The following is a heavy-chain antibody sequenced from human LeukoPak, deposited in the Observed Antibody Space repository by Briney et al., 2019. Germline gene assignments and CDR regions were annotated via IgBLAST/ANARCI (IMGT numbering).Heavy chain of an antibody. V-gene: IGHV4-38-2*02. CDR1: GFSISSGYY. D-gene: IGHD3-9*01. Sequence: PSETLSLTCTVSGFSISSGYYWGWIRQPPGKGLEWIGSTYHSGSTYYNPSLKSRVTISVDTSKNQFSLKLSSVTAADTAVYYCARDPFGYYDILTGYYMPNWFDPWGQGTLVTVSS. CDR3: ARDPFGYYDILTGYYMPNWFDP. J-gene: IGHJ5*02. CDR2: TYHSGST.